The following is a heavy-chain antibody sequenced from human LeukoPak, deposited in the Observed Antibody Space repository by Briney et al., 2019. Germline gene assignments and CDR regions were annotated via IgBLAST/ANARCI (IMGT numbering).Heavy chain of an antibody. CDR2: IKQDGSEK. V-gene: IGHV3-7*01. Sequence: GGSLRLSCAASGFTFSSYWMSWVRQAPGKGLEWVANIKQDGSEKYYVDSVKGRSTISRDNAKNSLYLQMNSLRAEDTAVYYCARDGYCSGGSCPEGDYWGQGTLVTVSS. J-gene: IGHJ4*02. CDR3: ARDGYCSGGSCPEGDY. D-gene: IGHD2-15*01. CDR1: GFTFSSYW.